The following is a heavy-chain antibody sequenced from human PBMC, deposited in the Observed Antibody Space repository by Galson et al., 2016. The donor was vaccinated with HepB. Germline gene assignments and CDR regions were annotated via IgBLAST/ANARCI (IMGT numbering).Heavy chain of an antibody. J-gene: IGHJ4*02. CDR1: GFSITIDA. CDR2: ISGSGFVI. D-gene: IGHD3-10*01. CDR3: AKGGPGSGSFWAGN. V-gene: IGHV3-23*01. Sequence: SLRLSCAASGFSITIDAMSWIRQAPGKGLEWVSGISGSGFVIYYADSVKGRFTISRDNSKNVLYLQMNSLRGDDTARYYCAKGGPGSGSFWAGNWGQGILVTVSS.